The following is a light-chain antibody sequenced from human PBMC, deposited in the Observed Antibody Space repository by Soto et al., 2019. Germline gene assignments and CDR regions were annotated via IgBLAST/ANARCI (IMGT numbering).Light chain of an antibody. CDR1: QDISGW. J-gene: IGKJ2*03. CDR2: ETS. CDR3: QQSHSFPHS. V-gene: IGKV1D-12*01. Sequence: DIQMTQSPSSVSASVGDRVSITCRASQDISGWVAWYQQKPGQAPKLLLSETSRLQSGVPSRFSGGRSGTEFTLTIKSLQPEDLAIYYCQQSHSFPHSFGQGTKLDIK.